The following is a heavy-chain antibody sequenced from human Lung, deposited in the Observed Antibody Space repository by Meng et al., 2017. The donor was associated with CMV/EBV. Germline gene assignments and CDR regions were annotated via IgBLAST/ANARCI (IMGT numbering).Heavy chain of an antibody. CDR2: ISYDGSNK. Sequence: GESLKISCAASGFTFSSYAMHWVRQAPGKGLEWVAVISYDGSNKYYADSVKGRFTISRDNSKNTLYLQMNSLRAEDTAVYYCARDLSYYDSSGYRFDYWGQGTLVTGSS. V-gene: IGHV3-30*04. J-gene: IGHJ4*02. D-gene: IGHD3-22*01. CDR1: GFTFSSYA. CDR3: ARDLSYYDSSGYRFDY.